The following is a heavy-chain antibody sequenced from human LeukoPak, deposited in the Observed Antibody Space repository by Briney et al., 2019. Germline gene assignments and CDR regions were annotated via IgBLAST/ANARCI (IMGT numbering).Heavy chain of an antibody. D-gene: IGHD1-26*01. V-gene: IGHV3-30*18. Sequence: GGSLRLSCAASGFIFSSYGMHWVRQAPGKGLEWVAVISYDGSNKYYADSVKGRFTISRDNSKNTLYLQMNSLRAEDTAVYYCAKLGSGSDPGAFDIWGQGTMVTVSS. CDR1: GFIFSSYG. CDR3: AKLGSGSDPGAFDI. J-gene: IGHJ3*02. CDR2: ISYDGSNK.